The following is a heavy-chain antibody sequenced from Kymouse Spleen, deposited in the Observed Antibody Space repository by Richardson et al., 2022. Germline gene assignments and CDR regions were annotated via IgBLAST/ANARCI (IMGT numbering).Heavy chain of an antibody. CDR3: ARGRITGTTGDY. V-gene: IGHV3-21*03. Sequence: EVQLVESGGGLVKPGGSLRLSCAASGFTFSSYSMNWVRQAPGKGLEWVSSISSSSSYIYYADSVKGRFTISRDNAKNSLYLQMNSLRAEDTAVYYCARGRITGTTGDYWGQGTLVTVSS. D-gene: IGHD1-7*01. J-gene: IGHJ4*02. CDR1: GFTFSSYS. CDR2: ISSSSSYI.